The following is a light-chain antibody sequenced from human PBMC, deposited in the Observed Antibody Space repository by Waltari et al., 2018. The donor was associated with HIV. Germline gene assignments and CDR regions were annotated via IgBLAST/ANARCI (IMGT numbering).Light chain of an antibody. Sequence: EIVMTQSPATLSVSPGERATLSCRASQSVSSKLAWYQQKPGQAPRVVIYSAATRATGIPARFSGSGSGTEFTLTISSLQSEDFAVYDCQQYNNWPEVTFGPGTKVDIK. J-gene: IGKJ3*01. V-gene: IGKV3-15*01. CDR1: QSVSSK. CDR2: SAA. CDR3: QQYNNWPEVT.